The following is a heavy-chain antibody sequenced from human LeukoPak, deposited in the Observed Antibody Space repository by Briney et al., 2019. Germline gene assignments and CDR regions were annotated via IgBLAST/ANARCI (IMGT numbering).Heavy chain of an antibody. CDR2: ISGSGGST. V-gene: IGHV3-23*01. CDR3: AKHPLAPVARQFDY. CDR1: GFTFSSYA. Sequence: GASLRLSCAASGFTFSSYAMSWVRQAPGKGLEWVSAISGSGGSTYYADSVKGRFTISRDNSKNTLYLQMNSLRAEDTAVYYCAKHPLAPVARQFDYWGQGTLVTVSS. D-gene: IGHD6-19*01. J-gene: IGHJ4*02.